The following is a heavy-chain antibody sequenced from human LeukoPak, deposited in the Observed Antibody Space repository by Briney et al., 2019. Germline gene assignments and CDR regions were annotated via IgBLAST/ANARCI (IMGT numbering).Heavy chain of an antibody. J-gene: IGHJ4*02. V-gene: IGHV3-23*01. CDR3: ANPASGVVYLY. Sequence: QPGGSLRPSCAASGFTFISYDMSWVGQAPGKGLEWVSGIRNYGGSTYYADSVKGRFTISRDNYKNTLYLQMNSLRAEDTAVYYCANPASGVVYLYWGQGTLVTVSS. CDR1: GFTFISYD. CDR2: IRNYGGST. D-gene: IGHD2-8*02.